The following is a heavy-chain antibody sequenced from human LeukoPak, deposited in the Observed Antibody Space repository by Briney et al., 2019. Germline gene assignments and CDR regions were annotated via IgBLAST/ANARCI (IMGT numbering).Heavy chain of an antibody. J-gene: IGHJ4*02. Sequence: GGSLRLSCAASGFTFSSYAMHWVRQAPGKGLEWVAVISYDGSNKYYADSVKGRFTISRDNSKNTLYLQMNSLRAEDTAVYYCAKSVYYDSSGSAVDYWGQGTLVTVSS. CDR3: AKSVYYDSSGSAVDY. D-gene: IGHD3-22*01. V-gene: IGHV3-30-3*02. CDR1: GFTFSSYA. CDR2: ISYDGSNK.